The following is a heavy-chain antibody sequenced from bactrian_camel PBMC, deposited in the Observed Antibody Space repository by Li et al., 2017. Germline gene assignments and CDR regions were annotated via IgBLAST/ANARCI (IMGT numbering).Heavy chain of an antibody. CDR2: VGSDGTT. CDR3: AATRISTRGFCPGSTKREVYRA. Sequence: HVQLVESGGGLVQPGGSLRLSCAASGYTYSNYCMAWFRQVPGKEREGVAAVGSDGTTNYVDSVKGRFTISQDNAKNTLTLQMNSLKPEDTGIYHCAATRISTRGFCPGSTKREVYRAWGQGTQVTVS. D-gene: IGHD7*01. V-gene: IGHV3S53*01. J-gene: IGHJ6*01. CDR1: GYTYSNYC.